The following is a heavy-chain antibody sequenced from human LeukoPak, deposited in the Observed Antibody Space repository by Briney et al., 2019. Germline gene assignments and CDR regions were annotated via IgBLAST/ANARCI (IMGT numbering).Heavy chain of an antibody. CDR1: GGSISSYS. V-gene: IGHV3-53*01. D-gene: IGHD3-10*01. J-gene: IGHJ4*02. CDR3: ANLPLVRGVILAVVY. Sequence: ETLSLTCTVSGGSISSYSWSWVRQAPGKGLEWVSFIYSGGNTHYSDSVTGRFTISRDNSKNTLYLQMNSLRAEDTAVYYCANLPLVRGVILAVVYWGQGTLVTVSS. CDR2: IYSGGNT.